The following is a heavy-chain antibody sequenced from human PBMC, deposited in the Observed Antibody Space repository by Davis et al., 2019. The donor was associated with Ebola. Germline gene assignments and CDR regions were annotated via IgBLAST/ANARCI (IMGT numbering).Heavy chain of an antibody. D-gene: IGHD2-15*01. J-gene: IGHJ5*02. Sequence: ASVKVSCKASGYTFTGYYMHWVRQAPGQGLEWMGWINPNSGGTNYAQKFQGRVTMTRDTSISTAYMELNSLRAEDTAVYYCAKCPGGGSCYPWFDPWGQGTLVTVSS. CDR2: INPNSGGT. V-gene: IGHV1-2*02. CDR1: GYTFTGYY. CDR3: AKCPGGGSCYPWFDP.